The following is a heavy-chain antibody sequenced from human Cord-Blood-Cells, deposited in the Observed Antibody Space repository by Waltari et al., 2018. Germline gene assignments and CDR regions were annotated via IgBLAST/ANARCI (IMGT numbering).Heavy chain of an antibody. V-gene: IGHV3-30-3*01. D-gene: IGHD1-26*01. CDR3: ARVGGSYYFDY. CDR2: ISYDGSNK. J-gene: IGHJ4*02. CDR1: GFTFSSYA. Sequence: QVQLVESGGGVVQPGRSLRLSCAASGFTFSSYAMHWVRQAPGMGLEWVAVISYDGSNKDYAYAVKGRFTISRDNSKNTLYLQMNSLRAEDTAVYYCARVGGSYYFDYWGQGTLVTVSS.